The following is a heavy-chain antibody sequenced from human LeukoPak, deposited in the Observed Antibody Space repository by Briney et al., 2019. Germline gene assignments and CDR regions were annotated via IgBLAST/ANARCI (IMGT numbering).Heavy chain of an antibody. CDR3: ARGGPGYYYYYMDV. CDR1: GFTFSSYS. V-gene: IGHV3-21*01. Sequence: GGSLRLSCAASGFTFSSYSMNWVRQAPGEGLEWVSSISSSSSYIYYADSVKGRFTISRDNAKNSLYLQMNSLRAEDTAVYYCARGGPGYYYYYMDVWGKGTTVTVSS. D-gene: IGHD3-16*01. J-gene: IGHJ6*03. CDR2: ISSSSSYI.